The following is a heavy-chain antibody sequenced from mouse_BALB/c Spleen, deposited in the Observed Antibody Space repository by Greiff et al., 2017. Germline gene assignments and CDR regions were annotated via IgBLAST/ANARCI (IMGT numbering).Heavy chain of an antibody. CDR1: GYSITSDYA. V-gene: IGHV3-2*02. Sequence: VQLQQSGPGLVKPSQSLSLTCTVTGYSITSDYAWYWIRQFPGNKLEWMGYISYSGSTSYNPSLKSRISITRDTSKNQFFLQLNSVPTEDTATYYCARYRYDYAMDYWGQGTSVTVSS. D-gene: IGHD2-14*01. CDR2: ISYSGST. CDR3: ARYRYDYAMDY. J-gene: IGHJ4*01.